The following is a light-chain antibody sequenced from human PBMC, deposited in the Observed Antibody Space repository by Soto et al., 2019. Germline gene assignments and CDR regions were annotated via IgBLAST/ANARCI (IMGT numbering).Light chain of an antibody. J-gene: IGKJ5*01. Sequence: SHSPATLSLTPRKRATLSCRASQNISSYLIWYQQKPGQAPRLLIYDVSNRATGIPARFSGSGSGTDFTLTISSLEPADFAVYYCRQYDDWLPIPFGERARLEIK. CDR3: RQYDDWLPIP. V-gene: IGKV3-11*01. CDR2: DVS. CDR1: QNISSY.